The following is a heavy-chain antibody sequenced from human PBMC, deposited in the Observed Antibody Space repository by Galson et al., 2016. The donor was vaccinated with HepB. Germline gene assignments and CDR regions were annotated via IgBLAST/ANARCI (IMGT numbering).Heavy chain of an antibody. CDR3: ARASLHMVRGVSQWYFDL. CDR1: GFTFSHYG. V-gene: IGHV3-30*03. Sequence: SLRLSCAASGFTFSHYGMYWVRQAPGKGLEWVAVISYDGSNKDYTESVKGRFTISRDNAKNTLYLQMNSLRAEDTAVYYCARASLHMVRGVSQWYFDLWGRGTLVTVSS. J-gene: IGHJ2*01. D-gene: IGHD3-10*01. CDR2: ISYDGSNK.